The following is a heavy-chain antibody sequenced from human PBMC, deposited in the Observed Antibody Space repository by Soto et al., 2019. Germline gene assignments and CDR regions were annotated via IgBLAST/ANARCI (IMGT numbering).Heavy chain of an antibody. D-gene: IGHD6-6*01. CDR1: GGSVSSGSYY. CDR3: ARDMAARRWFDP. CDR2: IYYSGST. J-gene: IGHJ5*02. Sequence: SETLSLTCTVSGGSVSSGSYYWSWIRQPPGKGLEWIGYIYYSGSTNYNPSLKSRVTISVYTSKNQFSLKLSSVTAADTAVYYCARDMAARRWFDPWGQGTLVTVSS. V-gene: IGHV4-61*01.